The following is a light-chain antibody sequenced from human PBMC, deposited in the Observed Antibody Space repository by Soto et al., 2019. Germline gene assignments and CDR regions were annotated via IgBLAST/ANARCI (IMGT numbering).Light chain of an antibody. CDR1: QSVLYRSNNQNY. V-gene: IGKV4-1*01. CDR3: QQYYTTPYT. J-gene: IGKJ2*01. Sequence: DIVLTQSPDSLAVSLGERATINCKSSQSVLYRSNNQNYLAWYQQKSGQPPKLLIYWASTRESGVPDRFSGSGSGTDFTLTISSLQAEDVAVYYCQQYYTTPYTFGQGTKLEIK. CDR2: WAS.